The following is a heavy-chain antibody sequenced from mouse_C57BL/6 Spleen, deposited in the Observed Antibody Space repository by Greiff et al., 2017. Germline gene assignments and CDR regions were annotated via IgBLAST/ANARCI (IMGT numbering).Heavy chain of an antibody. Sequence: QVQLQQPGAELVKPGASVKMSCKASGYTFTSYWITWVKQRPGQGLEWIGDIYPGSGSTTYNEKFKSKATLTVDPSSITAYMQVSSLTSYDAAVYYGARGLYPDYWGQGTTLTVSS. V-gene: IGHV1-55*01. CDR2: IYPGSGST. CDR3: ARGLYPDY. CDR1: GYTFTSYW. J-gene: IGHJ2*01. D-gene: IGHD2-12*01.